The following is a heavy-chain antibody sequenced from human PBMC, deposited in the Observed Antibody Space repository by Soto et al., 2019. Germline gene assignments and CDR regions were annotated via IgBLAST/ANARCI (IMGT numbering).Heavy chain of an antibody. CDR2: IYYSGST. V-gene: IGHV4-39*01. Sequence: SETLSLTCTVSGGSISSSSYYWGWIRQPPGKGLEWIGSIYYSGSTYYNPSLKSRVTISVDTSKNKFSLKLTSVTAADTAVYYCARGPDYDYIWGSSTLRFDYWGQGTLVTVSS. CDR1: GGSISSSSYY. D-gene: IGHD3-16*01. CDR3: ARGPDYDYIWGSSTLRFDY. J-gene: IGHJ4*02.